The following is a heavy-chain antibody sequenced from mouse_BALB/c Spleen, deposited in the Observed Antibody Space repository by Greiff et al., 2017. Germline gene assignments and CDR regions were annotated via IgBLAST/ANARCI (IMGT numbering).Heavy chain of an antibody. Sequence: EVQGVESGGGLVKPGGSLKLSCAASGFTFSSYAMSWVRQTPEKRLEWVASISSGGSTYYPDSVKGRFTISRDNARNILYLQMSSLRSEDTAMYYCARGSLYYFDYWGQGTTLTVSS. V-gene: IGHV5-6-5*01. CDR2: ISSGGST. CDR3: ARGSLYYFDY. CDR1: GFTFSSYA. J-gene: IGHJ2*01.